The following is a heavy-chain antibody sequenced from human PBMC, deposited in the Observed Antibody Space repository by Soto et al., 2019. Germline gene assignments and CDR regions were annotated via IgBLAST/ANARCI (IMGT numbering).Heavy chain of an antibody. Sequence: GGSLSLSCAASGFTFISYAMIWVRQAPGKGLEWVSGISGSGSSTYYANSVKGRFTISRDNSKNTLYLQMNSLRAEDTAVYYCARRNWNYGAFDIWGQGTMVTVSS. CDR2: ISGSGSST. V-gene: IGHV3-23*01. CDR1: GFTFISYA. J-gene: IGHJ3*02. D-gene: IGHD1-7*01. CDR3: ARRNWNYGAFDI.